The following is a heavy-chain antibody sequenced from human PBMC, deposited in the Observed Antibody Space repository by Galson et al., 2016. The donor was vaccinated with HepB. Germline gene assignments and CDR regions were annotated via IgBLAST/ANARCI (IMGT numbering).Heavy chain of an antibody. CDR1: GFTFSNYA. V-gene: IGHV3-21*01. Sequence: SLRLSCAASGFTFSNYAMSWVRQAPGKGLEWVSTISGSGATTYYADSVKGRFTISRDNAKNSLYLQMNSLRAEDTAVYYCARGDIVGAIFDYWGQGTLVTVSS. D-gene: IGHD1-26*01. CDR2: ISGSGATT. J-gene: IGHJ4*02. CDR3: ARGDIVGAIFDY.